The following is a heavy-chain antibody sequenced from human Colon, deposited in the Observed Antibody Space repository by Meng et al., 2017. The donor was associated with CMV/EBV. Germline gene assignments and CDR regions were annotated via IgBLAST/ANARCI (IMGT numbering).Heavy chain of an antibody. CDR1: GGSFSGYY. Sequence: SETLSLTCAVYGGSFSGYYWSWIRQPPGKGLEWFGEINHSGSTNYNPSLKSRVTISVDTSKNQFSLKLSSVTAADTAVYYCASIPRLYYYYGMDVWGQGTTVTVSS. CDR2: INHSGST. J-gene: IGHJ6*02. V-gene: IGHV4-34*01. D-gene: IGHD2-2*02. CDR3: ASIPRLYYYYGMDV.